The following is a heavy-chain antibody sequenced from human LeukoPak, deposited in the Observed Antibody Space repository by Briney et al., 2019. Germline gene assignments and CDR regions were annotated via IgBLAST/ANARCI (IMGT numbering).Heavy chain of an antibody. D-gene: IGHD6-13*01. CDR1: GASISGSSYY. V-gene: IGHV4-39*01. CDR2: IYYSAST. Sequence: SETLSLTCTVSGASISGSSYYWGWIRQPPGKGLEWIGSIYYSASTYYNPSLKSRVTISVDTSKNQFSLKLSSVTAADTAVYYCAIHAGYSSIWFDFDYWGQGTLVTVSS. J-gene: IGHJ4*02. CDR3: AIHAGYSSIWFDFDY.